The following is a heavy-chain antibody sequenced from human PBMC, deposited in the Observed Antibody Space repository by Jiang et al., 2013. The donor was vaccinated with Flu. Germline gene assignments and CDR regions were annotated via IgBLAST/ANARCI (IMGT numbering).Heavy chain of an antibody. CDR1: GGSISSGGYY. CDR2: IYNNGNT. CDR3: ARDRGPYGSGSYSWGWFDP. J-gene: IGHJ5*02. V-gene: IGHV4-31*03. Sequence: SGPGLVKPSQTLSLTCTVSGGSISSGGYYWSWIRQHPGKGLEWVGYIYNNGNTHYNPSLKSRVTISADTSKNQFSLNLSSVTAADTAVYYCARDRGPYGSGSYSWGWFDPWGQGTLVTVSS. D-gene: IGHD3-10*01.